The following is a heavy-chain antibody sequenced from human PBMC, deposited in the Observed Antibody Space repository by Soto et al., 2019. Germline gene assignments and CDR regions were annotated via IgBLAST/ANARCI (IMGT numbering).Heavy chain of an antibody. CDR3: STRAYDTNGYYRFDP. D-gene: IGHD3-22*01. CDR2: INHSGRV. J-gene: IGHJ5*01. Sequence: LSLTCAVYGGSFSGHSWTWIRQSPGKGLEWIGDINHSGRVNYSPSLKSRVTISLDTSKNQFSLTLSAVTAADTAMYYCSTRAYDTNGYYRFDPWGQGTRVTVSS. V-gene: IGHV4-34*01. CDR1: GGSFSGHS.